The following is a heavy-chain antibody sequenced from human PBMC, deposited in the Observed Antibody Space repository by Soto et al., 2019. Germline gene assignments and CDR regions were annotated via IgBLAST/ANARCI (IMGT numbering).Heavy chain of an antibody. J-gene: IGHJ4*02. CDR2: ISYDGSNK. Sequence: GGSLRLSCAASGFTFSSYGMHWVRQAPGKGLEWVAVISYDGSNKYYADSVKGRFTISRDNSKYTLYLQMNSLRAEDTAVYYCAKEVWGAYDYWGQGTLVTVSS. D-gene: IGHD3-16*01. CDR1: GFTFSSYG. CDR3: AKEVWGAYDY. V-gene: IGHV3-30*18.